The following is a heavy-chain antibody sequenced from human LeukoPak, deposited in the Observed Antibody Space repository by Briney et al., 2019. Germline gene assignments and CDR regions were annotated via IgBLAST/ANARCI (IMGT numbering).Heavy chain of an antibody. V-gene: IGHV3-23*01. Sequence: PGGSLRLSCAASGFTFSSYAMSWVRQAPGKGLEWVSAISGSGGSTYYADSVKGRFTISRDNSKNTLYLQMNSLRAEDTAVYYCAKDIGYCSGDSCPYFDHWGQGTLVTVSS. D-gene: IGHD2-15*01. CDR2: ISGSGGST. J-gene: IGHJ4*02. CDR3: AKDIGYCSGDSCPYFDH. CDR1: GFTFSSYA.